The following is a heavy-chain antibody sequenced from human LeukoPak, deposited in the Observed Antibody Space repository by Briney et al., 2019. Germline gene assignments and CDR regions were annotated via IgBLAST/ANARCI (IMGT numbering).Heavy chain of an antibody. D-gene: IGHD1-26*01. J-gene: IGHJ4*02. V-gene: IGHV4-59*01. Sequence: SSETLSLTCAVYGGSFSGYYWSWIRQPPGKGLEWIGYIYYSGSTNYNPSLKSRVTISVDTSKNQFSLKLSSVTAADTAVYYCARGPLPIVGATTDYWGQGTLVTVSS. CDR3: ARGPLPIVGATTDY. CDR2: IYYSGST. CDR1: GGSFSGYY.